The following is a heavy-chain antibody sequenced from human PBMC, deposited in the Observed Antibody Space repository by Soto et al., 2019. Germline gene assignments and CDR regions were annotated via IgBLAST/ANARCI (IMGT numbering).Heavy chain of an antibody. D-gene: IGHD4-17*01. CDR1: GFSVTNTW. J-gene: IGHJ4*02. Sequence: EVQLVESGGGLVKPGESLRISCAASGFSVTNTWMNWVRQAPGKGLEWVGRINTATAGGTTDYAIPVKDRFTISRDESKNTLYLEMHSLKSEDTAIYYCSRDENSADYGLDHWGQGTLVTVSS. CDR3: SRDENSADYGLDH. CDR2: INTATAGGTT. V-gene: IGHV3-15*01.